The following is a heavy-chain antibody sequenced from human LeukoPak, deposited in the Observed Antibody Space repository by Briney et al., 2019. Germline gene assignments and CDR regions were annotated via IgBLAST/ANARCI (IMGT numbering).Heavy chain of an antibody. Sequence: PGGSLTLSCAASGYTFSSYAMHWVRQAPGKALVGVAVILYDGRNKYYACCVKGRFTISRDNSKNTLYLQMNSLRAEDTAVYYCAREVYYYDSSGYYPTYYFDYWGQGTLVTVS. J-gene: IGHJ4*02. D-gene: IGHD3-22*01. CDR3: AREVYYYDSSGYYPTYYFDY. CDR2: ILYDGRNK. CDR1: GYTFSSYA. V-gene: IGHV3-30*04.